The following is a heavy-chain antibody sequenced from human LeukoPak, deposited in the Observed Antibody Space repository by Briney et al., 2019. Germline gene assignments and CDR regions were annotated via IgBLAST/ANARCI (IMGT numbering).Heavy chain of an antibody. Sequence: GGSLRLSCAASGFTFSIYWMSWVRQAPGKGLEWVANIKQDGSEKYYVDSVKGRFTISRDNAKNSLYLQMNSLRAEDTAVYYCARAGAYSSSLVYYYYYYMDVWGKGTTVTVSS. J-gene: IGHJ6*03. CDR1: GFTFSIYW. V-gene: IGHV3-7*01. D-gene: IGHD6-6*01. CDR3: ARAGAYSSSLVYYYYYYMDV. CDR2: IKQDGSEK.